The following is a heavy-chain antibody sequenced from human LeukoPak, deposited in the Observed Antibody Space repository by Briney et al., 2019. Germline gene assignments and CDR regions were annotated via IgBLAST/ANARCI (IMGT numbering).Heavy chain of an antibody. CDR3: AKDRPDGCSGGSCYSGYFDY. V-gene: IGHV3-21*01. Sequence: GGSLRLSCAASGFTFSSYSMNWVRQAPGKGLEWVSSISSSSSYIYYADSVKGRFTISRDNAKNSLYLQMNSLRAEDTAVYYCAKDRPDGCSGGSCYSGYFDYWGQGTLVTVSS. J-gene: IGHJ4*02. CDR2: ISSSSSYI. CDR1: GFTFSSYS. D-gene: IGHD2-15*01.